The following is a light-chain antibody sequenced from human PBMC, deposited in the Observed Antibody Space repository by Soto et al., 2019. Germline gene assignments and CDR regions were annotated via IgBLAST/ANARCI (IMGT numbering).Light chain of an antibody. V-gene: IGKV1-5*01. CDR1: QSISGW. CDR3: QQYNPNSALT. J-gene: IGKJ4*01. Sequence: DIQMTQSPSTLSASVGDRVIITCRASQSISGWLAWYQQKPGKAPKLLIFDAFSLESGVQSRFSGSGSGTEFTLTISSLQPEDFATYYCQQYNPNSALTFGGGTKVEIK. CDR2: DAF.